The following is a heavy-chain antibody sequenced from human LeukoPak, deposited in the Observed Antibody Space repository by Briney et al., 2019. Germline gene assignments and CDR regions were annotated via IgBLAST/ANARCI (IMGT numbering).Heavy chain of an antibody. Sequence: PGGSLRLSCAASGFTFSSYWMNWVRQAPGKGLEWVSSISSSSSYIYYADSVKGRFTISRDNAKNSLYLQMNSLRAEDTAVYYCARDRYSSGWYDYWGQGTLVTVSS. J-gene: IGHJ4*02. CDR1: GFTFSSYW. CDR3: ARDRYSSGWYDY. CDR2: ISSSSSYI. V-gene: IGHV3-21*01. D-gene: IGHD6-19*01.